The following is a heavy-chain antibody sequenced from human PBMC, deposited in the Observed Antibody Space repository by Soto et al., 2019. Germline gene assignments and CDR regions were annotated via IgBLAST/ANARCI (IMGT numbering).Heavy chain of an antibody. CDR2: ISAYNGNT. Sequence: QVKLVQSGTEVKKPVASMKVYCKASGYSFGTSGISWVRQAPGQGLEWMGWISAYNGNTNYEQKLQDRVTMTTATSTNAAYLEMRSLRSDDTAVYYCARAGQYYDSSGYANWGQGTLVTVSS. V-gene: IGHV1-18*01. CDR3: ARAGQYYDSSGYAN. CDR1: GYSFGTSG. D-gene: IGHD3-22*01. J-gene: IGHJ4*02.